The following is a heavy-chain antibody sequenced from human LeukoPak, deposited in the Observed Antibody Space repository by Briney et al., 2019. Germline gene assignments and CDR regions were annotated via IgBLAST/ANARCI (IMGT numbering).Heavy chain of an antibody. V-gene: IGHV3-43*01. J-gene: IGHJ4*02. CDR3: VKDLSYESSGSVFDY. D-gene: IGHD3-22*01. Sequence: GGSLRLSCAASGFIFEDYTMHWVRQAPGKTLGWVSLISWDGTTYYRGSVKGRFTISRDNSKNSLYLQMDTLRSEDTAFYYCVKDLSYESSGSVFDYWGQGTLVTVSS. CDR1: GFIFEDYT. CDR2: ISWDGTT.